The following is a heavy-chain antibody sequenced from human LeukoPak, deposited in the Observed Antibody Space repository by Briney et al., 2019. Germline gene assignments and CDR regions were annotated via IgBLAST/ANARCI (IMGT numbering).Heavy chain of an antibody. Sequence: QPGGSLRLSCAASGFTFPSYAMSWVRQAPGKGLEWVSTISGSGTTTYYPDSVKGRFTISRDTSKDTLYLQMNSLRVEDTAIYYCAKDAFDSGTYSPYFHYWGQGTLVTVSS. J-gene: IGHJ4*02. V-gene: IGHV3-23*01. CDR2: ISGSGTTT. CDR1: GFTFPSYA. D-gene: IGHD3-10*01. CDR3: AKDAFDSGTYSPYFHY.